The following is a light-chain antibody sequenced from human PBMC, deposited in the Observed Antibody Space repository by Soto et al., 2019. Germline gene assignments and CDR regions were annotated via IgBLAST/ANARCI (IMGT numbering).Light chain of an antibody. Sequence: QSVLTQPPSVSGAPGQRVTISCTGSSSNIGAGYDVHWYQQLPGTAPKLLIYGNSNRPSGVPDRFSGSKSGTSASRAITGLQAEDEADYYCQSYDSSLSVHVVFGGGTQLTVL. CDR2: GNS. CDR3: QSYDSSLSVHVV. CDR1: SSNIGAGYD. J-gene: IGLJ2*01. V-gene: IGLV1-40*01.